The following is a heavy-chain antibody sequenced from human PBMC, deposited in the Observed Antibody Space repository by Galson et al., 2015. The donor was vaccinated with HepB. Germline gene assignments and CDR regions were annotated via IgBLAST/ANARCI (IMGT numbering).Heavy chain of an antibody. CDR3: AKHSSSFGWFDY. J-gene: IGHJ5*01. V-gene: IGHV5-51*01. D-gene: IGHD2-2*01. Sequence: QSGAEVKKPGESLKISCKGSGYNFSTYWIGWVRQMPGKGLEWMGIIFPGDSDARYSPSFQGQVTISVDKSISTAYLQWSSLKASDTAMYYCAKHSSSFGWFDYWGQGTLVTVSS. CDR2: IFPGDSDA. CDR1: GYNFSTYW.